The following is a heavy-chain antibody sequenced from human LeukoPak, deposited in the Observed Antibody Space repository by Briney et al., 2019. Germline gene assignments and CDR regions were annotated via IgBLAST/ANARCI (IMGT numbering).Heavy chain of an antibody. CDR1: GFIFSSYA. Sequence: GASLRLSCAASGFIFSSYAMSWVRQAPGKGLEWVSAISCSGGSTYYADSVKGRFTISRDNSKNTLYLQMNSLRAEDTAVYYCAKGACSSTSCHYYYYGMDVWGQGTTVTVSS. J-gene: IGHJ6*02. CDR2: ISCSGGST. D-gene: IGHD2-2*01. V-gene: IGHV3-23*01. CDR3: AKGACSSTSCHYYYYGMDV.